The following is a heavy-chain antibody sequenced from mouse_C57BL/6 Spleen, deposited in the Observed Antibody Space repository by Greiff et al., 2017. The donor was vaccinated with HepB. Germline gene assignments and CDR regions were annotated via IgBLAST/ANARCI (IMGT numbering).Heavy chain of an antibody. V-gene: IGHV1-82*01. Sequence: VQLQQSGPELVKPGASVKISCKASGYAFSSSWMNWVKQRPGKGLEWIGRIYPGDGDTNYNGKFKGKATLTADKSSSTAYMQLSSLTSEDSAVYVCARSDWEPYYAMDYWGQGTSVTVSS. J-gene: IGHJ4*01. CDR1: GYAFSSSW. CDR2: IYPGDGDT. D-gene: IGHD4-1*01. CDR3: ARSDWEPYYAMDY.